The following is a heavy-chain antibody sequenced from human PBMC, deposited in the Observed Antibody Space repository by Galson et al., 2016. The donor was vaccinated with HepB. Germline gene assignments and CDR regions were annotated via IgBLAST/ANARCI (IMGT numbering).Heavy chain of an antibody. CDR1: GFTFDKYG. D-gene: IGHD6-19*01. CDR3: AIDPSQWHDLLFGN. J-gene: IGHJ4*02. CDR2: ICGRCGDM. V-gene: IGHV3-23*01. Sequence: SLRLSCAASGFTFDKYGMTWFRQAPGTGLEWVSTICGRCGDMDYADSVKGRFTISRDDSKNTLYLHMNSLRVEDTAIYYWAIDPSQWHDLLFGNWAQGTLVTVSA.